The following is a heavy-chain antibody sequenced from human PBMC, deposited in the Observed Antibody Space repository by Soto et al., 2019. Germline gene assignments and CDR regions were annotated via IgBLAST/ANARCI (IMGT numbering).Heavy chain of an antibody. CDR1: GASISSYY. J-gene: IGHJ3*02. CDR3: ARPTAPDAFDI. D-gene: IGHD5-18*01. Sequence: SETLSLTCTDSGASISSYYWSWIRQSPGKGLEWIGYIYNGGNTDYNPSLKSRVTISLGTAKNQFSLQLTSVTAADTAVYYCARPTAPDAFDIWGQGTMVTVSS. V-gene: IGHV4-59*08. CDR2: IYNGGNT.